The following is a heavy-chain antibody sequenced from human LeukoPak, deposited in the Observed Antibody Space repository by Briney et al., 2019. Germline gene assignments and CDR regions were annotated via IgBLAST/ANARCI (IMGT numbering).Heavy chain of an antibody. CDR3: TTGTLGVRDYYYYYMDV. Sequence: SGGSLRLSCGASGFIFRNYGMSWVRQAPGKGLEWVSSISGSGGGTYNADSVKGRFTISRDNSKNTLYLQMNSLKTEDTAVYYCTTGTLGVRDYYYYYMDVWGKGTTVTISS. D-gene: IGHD1-14*01. CDR1: GFIFRNYG. J-gene: IGHJ6*03. CDR2: ISGSGGGT. V-gene: IGHV3-23*01.